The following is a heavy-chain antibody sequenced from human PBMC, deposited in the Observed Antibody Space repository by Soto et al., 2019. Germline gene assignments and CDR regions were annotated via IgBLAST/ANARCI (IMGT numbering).Heavy chain of an antibody. D-gene: IGHD4-4*01. CDR3: ERERPTPKFYSNYEDYYYYGMDV. CDR2: IGTAGDT. Sequence: GGSLRLSCAASGFTFSSYDMHWVRQATGKGLEWVSAIGTAGDTYYPGSVKGRFTISRENAKNSLYLQMNSLRAEDTAVYYCERERPTPKFYSNYEDYYYYGMDVWGQGTTVTVSS. CDR1: GFTFSSYD. J-gene: IGHJ6*02. V-gene: IGHV3-13*01.